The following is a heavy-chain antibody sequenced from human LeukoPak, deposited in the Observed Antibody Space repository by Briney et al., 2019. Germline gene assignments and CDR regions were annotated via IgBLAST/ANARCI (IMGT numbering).Heavy chain of an antibody. J-gene: IGHJ3*02. CDR3: ARVLGAATLFDI. Sequence: SETLSLTCTVSGGSISSYYWSWIRQPPGKGLEWIGYIYYSGSTNYNPSLKSRVTIPVDTSKNQFSLKLSSVTAADTAVYYCARVLGAATLFDIWGQGTMVTVSS. D-gene: IGHD1-26*01. CDR1: GGSISSYY. CDR2: IYYSGST. V-gene: IGHV4-59*01.